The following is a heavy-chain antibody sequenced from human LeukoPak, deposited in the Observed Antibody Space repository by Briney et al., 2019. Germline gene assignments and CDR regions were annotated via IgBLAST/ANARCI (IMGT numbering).Heavy chain of an antibody. CDR2: ISSTSGTI. Sequence: GGSLRLSCAASGFTFSNFGMNWVRQPPGKGLEWLLYISSTSGTIYDADSVKGRFTISRDSAKNSLYLQMDTLRAEDTAVYYCARDRTGTYFDYWGQGTLVTVSS. CDR3: ARDRTGTYFDY. D-gene: IGHD3/OR15-3a*01. V-gene: IGHV3-48*01. J-gene: IGHJ4*02. CDR1: GFTFSNFG.